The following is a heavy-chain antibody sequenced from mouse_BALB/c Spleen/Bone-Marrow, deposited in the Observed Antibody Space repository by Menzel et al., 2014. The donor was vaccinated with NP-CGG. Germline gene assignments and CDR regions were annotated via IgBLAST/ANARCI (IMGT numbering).Heavy chain of an antibody. CDR3: ARDMGGLLFDY. D-gene: IGHD1-1*01. V-gene: IGHV7-3*02. Sequence: EVKVEESGGGLVQPGGSLRLSCATSGFTFTDYYMNWVRQPPGKALEWLAFIRNKAYGYTTEYSASVKGRFTISRDNSQNILYLQMNTLRAEDSATYYCARDMGGLLFDYWGQGTTLSVSS. CDR2: IRNKAYGYTT. CDR1: GFTFTDYY. J-gene: IGHJ2*01.